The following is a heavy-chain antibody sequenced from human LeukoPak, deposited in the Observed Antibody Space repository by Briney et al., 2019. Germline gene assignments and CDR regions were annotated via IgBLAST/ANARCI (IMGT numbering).Heavy chain of an antibody. Sequence: SETLSLTCTVSGGSISSYYWGWIRQPPGKGLEWIGSIYYSGYTYYNPSVESRVTISVDTSKNQFSLKLSSVTAADTAVYFCAKHYMGSYDNRGLDYWGQGTLVTVSS. CDR1: GGSISSYY. J-gene: IGHJ4*02. D-gene: IGHD3-10*01. CDR2: IYYSGYT. V-gene: IGHV4-39*01. CDR3: AKHYMGSYDNRGLDY.